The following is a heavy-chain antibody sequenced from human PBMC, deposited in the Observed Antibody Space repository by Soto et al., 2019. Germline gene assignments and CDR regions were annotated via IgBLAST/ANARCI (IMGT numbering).Heavy chain of an antibody. V-gene: IGHV4-59*08. J-gene: IGHJ4*02. CDR3: ARREGDYFDY. Sequence: SETLSLTCTVSGGSISSYYWSWIRQPPGKGLEWIGYIYYSGSTNYNPSLKSRVTISVDTSKNQFSLKLSSVTAADTAVYYCARREGDYFDYWGQGTLVTVSS. CDR2: IYYSGST. D-gene: IGHD1-26*01. CDR1: GGSISSYY.